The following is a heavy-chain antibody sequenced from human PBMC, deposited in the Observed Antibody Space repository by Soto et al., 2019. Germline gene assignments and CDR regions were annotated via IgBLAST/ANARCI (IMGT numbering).Heavy chain of an antibody. Sequence: PGGSLRLSCSASGFTFSSYAMHWVRQAPWKGLEYVSAISSNGGSTYYADSVKGRFTISRDNSKNTLYLQMSSLRAEDTAVYYCVKDGPTIFGVVIVSFDYWGQGTLVTVSS. J-gene: IGHJ4*02. CDR2: ISSNGGST. V-gene: IGHV3-64D*08. D-gene: IGHD3-3*01. CDR3: VKDGPTIFGVVIVSFDY. CDR1: GFTFSSYA.